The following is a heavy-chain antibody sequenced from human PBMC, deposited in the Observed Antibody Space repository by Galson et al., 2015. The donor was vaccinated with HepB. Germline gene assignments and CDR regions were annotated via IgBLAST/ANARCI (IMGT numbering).Heavy chain of an antibody. CDR1: GFTFSSYA. D-gene: IGHD1-26*01. CDR3: ARGGWELRSALDY. Sequence: SLRLSCAASGFTFSSYAMHWVRQAPGKGLEWVAVISYDGSNKYYADSVKGRFTISRDNSKNTLYLQMNSLRAEDTAVYYCARGGWELRSALDYWGQGTLVTVSS. V-gene: IGHV3-30-3*01. J-gene: IGHJ4*02. CDR2: ISYDGSNK.